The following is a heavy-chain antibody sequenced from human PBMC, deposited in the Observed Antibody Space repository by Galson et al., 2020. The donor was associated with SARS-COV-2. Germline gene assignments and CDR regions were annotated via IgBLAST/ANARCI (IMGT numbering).Heavy chain of an antibody. CDR1: GDSISSGGSY. V-gene: IGHV4-31*03. D-gene: IGHD5-18*01. Sequence: SETLSLTCTVSGDSISSGGSYWSWIRQHPGRGLEWIGYINYSGNTYYNPSLKSRIILSVDTSKNQFSLKLSSVTAADTATYFCARNKQLLFDFWGRGTLVSVTS. J-gene: IGHJ4*02. CDR2: INYSGNT. CDR3: ARNKQLLFDF.